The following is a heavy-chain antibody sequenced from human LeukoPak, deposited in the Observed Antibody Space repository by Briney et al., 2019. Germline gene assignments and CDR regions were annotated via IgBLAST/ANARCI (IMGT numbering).Heavy chain of an antibody. CDR3: ARDRCGYYDILTGYYVDY. Sequence: GVSQRLSCSASGFTFSSYSMIWARHAPGKGLEWLSSIRGSTIYIYYADSVKGRFTISRDNAKNSLYLQMNSLRAEDTAVYHRARDRCGYYDILTGYYVDYWGQGTLVTVSS. J-gene: IGHJ4*02. CDR1: GFTFSSYS. D-gene: IGHD3-9*01. V-gene: IGHV3-21*01. CDR2: IRGSTIYI.